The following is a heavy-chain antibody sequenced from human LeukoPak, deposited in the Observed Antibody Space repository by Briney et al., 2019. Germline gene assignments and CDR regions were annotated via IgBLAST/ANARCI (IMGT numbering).Heavy chain of an antibody. D-gene: IGHD2-2*01. CDR1: GFTFSDYY. Sequence: GGSLRLSCAASGFTFSDYYMSWIRQAPGKGLEWVSYISSSSSYTNYADSVKGRFTISRDNAKNSLYLQMNSLRAEDTAVYHCASNDRRYCSSTSCYGPGYWGPGTLVTVSS. J-gene: IGHJ4*02. V-gene: IGHV3-11*03. CDR3: ASNDRRYCSSTSCYGPGY. CDR2: ISSSSSYT.